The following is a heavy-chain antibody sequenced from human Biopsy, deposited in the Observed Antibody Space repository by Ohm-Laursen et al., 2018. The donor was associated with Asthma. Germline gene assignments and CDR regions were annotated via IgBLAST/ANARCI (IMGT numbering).Heavy chain of an antibody. D-gene: IGHD6-19*01. Sequence: SLRLSCAASGFTFGDYWMSWVRQVPGKGLEWVANIKHDGSEKNHVDSLKGRFTISRDNAKNSLYLQMNSLRAEDTAVYYCARGDSSGWSRYYFDYWGQGTLVTVSS. CDR2: IKHDGSEK. J-gene: IGHJ4*02. CDR1: GFTFGDYW. CDR3: ARGDSSGWSRYYFDY. V-gene: IGHV3-7*01.